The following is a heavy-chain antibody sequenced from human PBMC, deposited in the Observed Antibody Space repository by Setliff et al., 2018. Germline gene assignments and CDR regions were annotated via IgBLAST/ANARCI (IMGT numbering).Heavy chain of an antibody. J-gene: IGHJ4*02. V-gene: IGHV4-34*01. CDR2: INHSGST. CDR3: ARSPYVVVTAIPFDY. Sequence: NPSETLSLTCAVYGGSFSGYYWSWIRQPPGKGLEWIGEINHSGSTNYNPSLKSRVTISVDTSKNQFSLKLSSLTAADTAVYYCARSPYVVVTAIPFDYWGQGTLVTVSS. D-gene: IGHD2-21*02. CDR1: GGSFSGYY.